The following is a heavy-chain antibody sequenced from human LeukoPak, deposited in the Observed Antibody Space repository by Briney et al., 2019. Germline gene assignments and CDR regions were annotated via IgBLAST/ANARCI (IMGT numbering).Heavy chain of an antibody. CDR1: GFIFSTYG. CDR3: ARGGSYLSAFDI. V-gene: IGHV3-30*03. Sequence: GGSLRLSCAASGFIFSTYGMHWVRQAPGRGLEWVAVISHDGSNKFYADSVKGRFTISRDNSKNTLYLQMNSLRAEDTAVYYCARGGSYLSAFDIWGQGTMVTVSS. D-gene: IGHD1-26*01. J-gene: IGHJ3*02. CDR2: ISHDGSNK.